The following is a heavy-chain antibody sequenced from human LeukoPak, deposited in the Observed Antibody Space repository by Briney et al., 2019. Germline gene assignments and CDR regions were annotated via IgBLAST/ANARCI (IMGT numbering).Heavy chain of an antibody. J-gene: IGHJ6*02. CDR1: GFTFSSYS. V-gene: IGHV3-30*18. CDR2: ISYDGSNK. Sequence: GGSLRLSCAASGFTFSSYSMHWVRQAPGKGLEWVAVISYDGSNKYYADSVKGRFTISRDNSKNTLYLQMNSLRAEDTAVYYCAKDRRGSSSWYYYYYYGMDVWGQGTTVTVSS. D-gene: IGHD6-13*01. CDR3: AKDRRGSSSWYYYYYYGMDV.